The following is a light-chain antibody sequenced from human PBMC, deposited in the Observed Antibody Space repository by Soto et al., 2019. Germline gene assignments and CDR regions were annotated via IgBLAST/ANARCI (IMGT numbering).Light chain of an antibody. CDR1: QSVSSSY. CDR2: GAS. V-gene: IGKV3-20*01. Sequence: EIVMTQSPGTLSLSPGERVTLSCRASQSVSSSYLAWYQQKPGQAPRLLIYGASSRATGIPERFSGSGSGTDFTLTISRLEPEDFAVYYCQQYGGSVWTFGQGTKVDIK. CDR3: QQYGGSVWT. J-gene: IGKJ1*01.